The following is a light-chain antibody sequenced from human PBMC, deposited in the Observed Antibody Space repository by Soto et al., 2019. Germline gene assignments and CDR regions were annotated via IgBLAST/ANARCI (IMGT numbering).Light chain of an antibody. Sequence: DIQMTQSPSTLSASIGDRVTITCRASQSISGWLAWYQQKPGKAPNLLIYDASSLESGVPSRFSGSGSGTAFTLTLSSLQPDDFATYYCQQYRTFGQGTKVEIK. CDR1: QSISGW. CDR2: DAS. CDR3: QQYRT. V-gene: IGKV1-5*01. J-gene: IGKJ1*01.